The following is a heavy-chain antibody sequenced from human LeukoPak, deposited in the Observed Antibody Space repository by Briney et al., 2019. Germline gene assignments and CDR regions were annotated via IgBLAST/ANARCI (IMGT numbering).Heavy chain of an antibody. CDR3: AKFAVGSGWTRPFDY. J-gene: IGHJ4*02. Sequence: GGSLRLSCAASGFTFSSYAMSWVRQAPGKGPEWVSAIGGSGGSTYYADSVKGRFTISRDNSQNTLYLQVNSLRAEDTAVYYCAKFAVGSGWTRPFDYWGQGTLVTVSS. CDR1: GFTFSSYA. CDR2: IGGSGGST. D-gene: IGHD6-19*01. V-gene: IGHV3-23*01.